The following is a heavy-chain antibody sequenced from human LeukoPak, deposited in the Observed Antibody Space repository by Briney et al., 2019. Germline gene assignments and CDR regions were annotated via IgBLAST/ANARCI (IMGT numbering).Heavy chain of an antibody. CDR2: ISSSSSTI. Sequence: GGSLRLSCAASGFTFSSYSMNWVRQAPGKGLEWVSYISSSSSTIYYADSVKGRFTISRDNAKNSLYLQMNSLRAEDTAVYYCARSGSSWALDAFDIWGQGTMVTVSS. V-gene: IGHV3-48*01. J-gene: IGHJ3*02. CDR1: GFTFSSYS. D-gene: IGHD6-13*01. CDR3: ARSGSSWALDAFDI.